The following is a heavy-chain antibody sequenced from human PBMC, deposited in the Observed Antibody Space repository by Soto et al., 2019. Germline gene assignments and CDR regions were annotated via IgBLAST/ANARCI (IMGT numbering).Heavy chain of an antibody. CDR3: ANLYDFWSGYYPRFPANY. CDR2: ISGSGGST. D-gene: IGHD3-3*01. Sequence: GGSLRLSCAASGFTFSSYAMSWVRQAPGKGLEWVSAISGSGGSTYYADSVKGRFTISRDNSKNTLYLQMNSLRAEDTAVYYCANLYDFWSGYYPRFPANYWGQGTLVTVSS. J-gene: IGHJ4*02. CDR1: GFTFSSYA. V-gene: IGHV3-23*01.